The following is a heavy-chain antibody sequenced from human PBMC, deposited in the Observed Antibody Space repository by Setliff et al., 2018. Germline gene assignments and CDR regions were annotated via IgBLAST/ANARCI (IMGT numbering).Heavy chain of an antibody. CDR1: GFTFSSYS. CDR3: ARDIRGILSLHDSDY. Sequence: PGGSLRLSCIASGFTFSSYSMNWVRQAPGKGLEWVSSISGGGRSTYSADSVRGRFTISRDNAKNSLYVQMNNLRAEDTAVYYCARDIRGILSLHDSDYWGQGTVVTVSS. J-gene: IGHJ4*02. D-gene: IGHD3-16*01. CDR2: ISGGGRST. V-gene: IGHV3-21*01.